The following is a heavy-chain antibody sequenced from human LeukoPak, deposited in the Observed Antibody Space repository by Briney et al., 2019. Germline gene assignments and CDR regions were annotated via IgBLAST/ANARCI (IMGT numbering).Heavy chain of an antibody. J-gene: IGHJ4*02. CDR2: INPNGGGT. CDR1: GYTFTGYY. D-gene: IGHD5-12*01. Sequence: ASVKVSCKASGYTFTGYYMHWVRQAPGQGLEWMGRINPNGGGTNYAQKFQGRVTMTRDTSISTAYMELSRLRSDDTAVYYCARDITFRGYASGYWGQGTLVTVSS. CDR3: ARDITFRGYASGY. V-gene: IGHV1-2*06.